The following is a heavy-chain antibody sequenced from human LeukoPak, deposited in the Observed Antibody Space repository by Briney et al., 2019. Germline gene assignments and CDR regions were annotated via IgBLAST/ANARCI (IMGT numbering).Heavy chain of an antibody. V-gene: IGHV3-23*01. CDR2: ISGSGGAT. CDR3: AKVPSIYYDSSGYYLDAFDI. J-gene: IGHJ3*02. Sequence: GGSLRLSCAASGFTFNTYGMSWVRQAPGKGLEWVSGISGSGGATYYADSVKGRFTISRDDPHNTLYLQMNSLRAEDTAVYYCAKVPSIYYDSSGYYLDAFDIWGQGTMVTVSS. CDR1: GFTFNTYG. D-gene: IGHD3-22*01.